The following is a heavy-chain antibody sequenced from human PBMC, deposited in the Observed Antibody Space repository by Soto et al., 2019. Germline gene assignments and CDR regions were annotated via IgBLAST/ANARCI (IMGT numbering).Heavy chain of an antibody. Sequence: SETLSLTCAVYGGSFSGYYWSWVRQPPGKGLEWIGEINHSGSTNYNPSLKSRVTISVDTSKNQFSLKLSSVSAADTAVYYCATGRGVRGVIITTYYYYGLDVWGQGTTVTVSS. D-gene: IGHD3-10*01. CDR3: ATGRGVRGVIITTYYYYGLDV. CDR2: INHSGST. V-gene: IGHV4-34*01. J-gene: IGHJ6*02. CDR1: GGSFSGYY.